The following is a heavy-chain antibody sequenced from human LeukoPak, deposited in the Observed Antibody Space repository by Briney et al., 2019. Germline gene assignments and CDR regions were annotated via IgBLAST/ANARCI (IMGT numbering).Heavy chain of an antibody. V-gene: IGHV1-18*01. D-gene: IGHD1-26*01. CDR3: TLVGATSRP. CDR1: GYSFTSYG. CDR2: ISAYNGNT. J-gene: IGHJ5*02. Sequence: GESLKISCKGSGYSFTSYGISWVRQAPGQGLEWMGWISAYNGNTNYAQKLQGRVTMTTDTSTSTAYMELRSLRSDDTAVYYCTLVGATSRPWGQGTLVTVSS.